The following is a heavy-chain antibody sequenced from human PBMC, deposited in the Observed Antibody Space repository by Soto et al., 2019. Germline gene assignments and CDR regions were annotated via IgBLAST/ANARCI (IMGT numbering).Heavy chain of an antibody. CDR3: AIHPPTLISPDY. V-gene: IGHV1-18*01. D-gene: IGHD3-16*01. CDR2: INANIGNT. J-gene: IGHJ4*02. CDR1: GYRFTSYG. Sequence: VASVKVSCKASGYRFTSYGIGWVRQAPGQGLEWMGWINANIGNTNYAQNFQGRVTLTADESTSTAYMELSSLRSEDTAVYYCAIHPPTLISPDYWGQGTLVTVSS.